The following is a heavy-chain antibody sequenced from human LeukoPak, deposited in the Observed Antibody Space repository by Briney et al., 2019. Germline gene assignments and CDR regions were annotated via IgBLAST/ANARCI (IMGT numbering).Heavy chain of an antibody. J-gene: IGHJ3*02. Sequence: SVKVSCKASGGTFSSYAISWVRQAPGQGLEWMGGIIPIFGTANYAQKFQGRVAITADKSTSTAYMELSSLRSEDTAVYYCARALYCSGGSCYRYDAFDIWGQGTMVTVSS. D-gene: IGHD2-15*01. CDR1: GGTFSSYA. CDR3: ARALYCSGGSCYRYDAFDI. V-gene: IGHV1-69*06. CDR2: IIPIFGTA.